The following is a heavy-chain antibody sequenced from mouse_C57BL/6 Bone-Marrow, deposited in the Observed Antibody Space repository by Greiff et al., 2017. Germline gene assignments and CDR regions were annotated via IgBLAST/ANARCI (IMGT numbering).Heavy chain of an antibody. D-gene: IGHD2-4*01. V-gene: IGHV1-64*01. J-gene: IGHJ4*01. CDR2: IHPNSGST. Sequence: QVQLQQPGAELVKPGASVKLSCKASGYTFTSYWMHWVKQRPGQGLEWIGMIHPNSGSTNYNEKFKSQATLTVDKSSSTAYMQPSSLTSEDSAVYYCARGDYDCAMDYWGQGTSVTVSS. CDR3: ARGDYDCAMDY. CDR1: GYTFTSYW.